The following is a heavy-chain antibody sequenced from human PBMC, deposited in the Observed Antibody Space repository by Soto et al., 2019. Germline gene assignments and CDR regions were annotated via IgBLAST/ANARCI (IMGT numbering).Heavy chain of an antibody. V-gene: IGHV3-30*18. CDR2: VSYDGSNK. CDR1: GFTFSSAG. Sequence: PGGSLRLSCAVSGFTFSSAGMHWVRQAPGKGQEWVAVVSYDGSNKFYAESVKGRFTISRDNSQNMVHLQMNSLRTDDTAVYYGAKDLRSDSYYFDSWGQGTLVNVS. CDR3: AKDLRSDSYYFDS. J-gene: IGHJ4*02. D-gene: IGHD2-21*02.